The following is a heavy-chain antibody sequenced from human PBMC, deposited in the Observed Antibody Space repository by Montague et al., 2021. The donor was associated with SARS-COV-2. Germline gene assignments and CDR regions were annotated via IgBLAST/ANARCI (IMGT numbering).Heavy chain of an antibody. J-gene: IGHJ4*02. CDR3: ARSHYDILTGYYTVFDY. D-gene: IGHD3-9*01. CDR2: IDWDDDK. CDR1: GFSLSTSGMC. V-gene: IGHV2-70*01. Sequence: PALGKPTQTLTLTCTFSGFSLSTSGMCVSWIRQPPGKALEWLALIDWDDDKYYSTSLKTRLTIPKDTSKNQVVLTMTNMDPVDTATYYCARSHYDILTGYYTVFDYWGQGTLVTVSS.